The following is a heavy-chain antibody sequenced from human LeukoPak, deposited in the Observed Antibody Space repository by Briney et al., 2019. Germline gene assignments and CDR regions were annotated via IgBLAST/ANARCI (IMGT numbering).Heavy chain of an antibody. CDR3: ARGILGYCSSTSCYTYYYYYMDV. CDR1: GGSFSGYY. Sequence: SETLSLTCAVYGGSFSGYYWSWIREPPGKGLEWIGEINHSGSTNYNPSLKSRVTISVDTSKNQFSLKLSSVTTADTAVYYCARGILGYCSSTSCYTYYYYYMDVWGKGTTVTVSS. V-gene: IGHV4-34*01. CDR2: INHSGST. D-gene: IGHD2-2*02. J-gene: IGHJ6*03.